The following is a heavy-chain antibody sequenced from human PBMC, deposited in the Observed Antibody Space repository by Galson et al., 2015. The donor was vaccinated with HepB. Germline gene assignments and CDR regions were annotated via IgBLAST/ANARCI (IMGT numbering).Heavy chain of an antibody. J-gene: IGHJ1*01. CDR3: ASNYYGSGSYPSFQH. Sequence: SVKVSCKASGGTFSSYAISWVRQAPGQGLEWMGGIIPIFGTANYAQKFQGRVTITADESTSTAYMELSSLRSEDTAVYYCASNYYGSGSYPSFQHWGQGTLVTVSS. V-gene: IGHV1-69*13. D-gene: IGHD3-10*01. CDR2: IIPIFGTA. CDR1: GGTFSSYA.